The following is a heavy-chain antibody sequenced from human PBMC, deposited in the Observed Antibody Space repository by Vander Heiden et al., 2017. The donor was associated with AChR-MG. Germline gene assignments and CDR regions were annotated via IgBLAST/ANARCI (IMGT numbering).Heavy chain of an antibody. D-gene: IGHD3-16*02. CDR2: IYYSGST. Sequence: QVQLQESGPGLVKPSETLSLTCTVSGGSISSYYWSWTRQPPGNGLEWIGYIYYSGSTNYNPSLKSRVTISVDTSKNQFSLKLSSVTAADTAVYYCARDSGSYDYVWGSYRGYYFDYWGQGTLVTVSS. J-gene: IGHJ4*02. CDR1: GGSISSYY. CDR3: ARDSGSYDYVWGSYRGYYFDY. V-gene: IGHV4-59*01.